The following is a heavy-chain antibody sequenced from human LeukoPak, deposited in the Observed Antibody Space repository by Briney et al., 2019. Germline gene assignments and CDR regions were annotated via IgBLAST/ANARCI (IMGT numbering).Heavy chain of an antibody. V-gene: IGHV1-46*01. CDR3: ARGQNDLFRPGDV. CDR1: GYTFTSYY. Sequence: ASVKVSCKASGYTFTSYYMHWVRQAAGQGLEWMGIINPSGGSTSYAQKYQGRVTMTRDTSTSTVYMELSSLRSEDTAVYYCARGQNDLFRPGDVWGKGTTVTVSS. J-gene: IGHJ6*04. CDR2: INPSGGST.